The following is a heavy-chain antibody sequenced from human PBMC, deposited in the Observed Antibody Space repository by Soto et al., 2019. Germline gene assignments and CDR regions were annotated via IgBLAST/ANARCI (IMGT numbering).Heavy chain of an antibody. CDR1: GGSISSGDYY. D-gene: IGHD4-17*01. Sequence: SETLSLTCTVSGGSISSGDYYWSWIRQPPGKGLEWIGYIYYSGSTYYNPSLKGRVTISVDTSKNQFSLKLSSVTAADTAVYYCARDKADGDYRVGYFDLWGRGALVTVSS. J-gene: IGHJ2*01. CDR3: ARDKADGDYRVGYFDL. CDR2: IYYSGST. V-gene: IGHV4-30-4*01.